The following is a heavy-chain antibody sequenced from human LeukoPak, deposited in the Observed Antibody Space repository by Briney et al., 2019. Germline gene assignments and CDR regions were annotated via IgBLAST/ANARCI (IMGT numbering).Heavy chain of an antibody. Sequence: PGGSLRLSCAASGFNFSVPAMHWVRQASGKGLEWVGRIRNKANSYATAYAASVKGRFTISRDDSKNTAYLQMNSLKTEDTAVYYCTRRQPGIAVTGLDAFDIWGQGTMVTVSS. D-gene: IGHD6-19*01. CDR1: GFNFSVPA. CDR2: IRNKANSYAT. V-gene: IGHV3-73*01. CDR3: TRRQPGIAVTGLDAFDI. J-gene: IGHJ3*02.